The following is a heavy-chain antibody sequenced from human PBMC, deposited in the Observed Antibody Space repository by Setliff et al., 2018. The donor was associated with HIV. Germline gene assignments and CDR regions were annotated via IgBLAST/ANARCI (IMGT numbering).Heavy chain of an antibody. CDR3: AKVRLTMIMMVDYFDQ. CDR2: IYSTGDT. V-gene: IGHV4-34*10. J-gene: IGHJ4*02. Sequence: PSETLSLTCAVHGGSFSDYYWTWIRQPPGKRLEWVGHIYSTGDTNYNPSLKSRVTLSADTSKNQLSLSLTSVTAADTAVYYCAKVRLTMIMMVDYFDQWGQGTLVTVSS. CDR1: GGSFSDYY. D-gene: IGHD3-22*01.